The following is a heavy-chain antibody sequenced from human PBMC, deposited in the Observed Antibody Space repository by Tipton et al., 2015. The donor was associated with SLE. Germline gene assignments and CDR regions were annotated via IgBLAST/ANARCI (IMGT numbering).Heavy chain of an antibody. CDR2: INHSGST. CDR1: GGSFSGYY. V-gene: IGHV4-34*01. CDR3: ARDDYGSDY. Sequence: LRLSCAVYGGSFSGYYWSWVRQPPGKGLEWIGEINHSGSTNYNPSLKSRVTISVDTSKNQLSLKLSSVTAADTAVYYCARDDYGSDYWGQGTLVTVSS. J-gene: IGHJ4*02. D-gene: IGHD4-17*01.